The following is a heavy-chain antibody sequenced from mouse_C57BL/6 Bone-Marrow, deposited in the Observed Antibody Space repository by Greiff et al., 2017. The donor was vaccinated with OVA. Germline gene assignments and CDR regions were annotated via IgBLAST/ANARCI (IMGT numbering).Heavy chain of an antibody. CDR2: IYPGDGDT. V-gene: IGHV1-82*01. D-gene: IGHD3-1*01. J-gene: IGHJ4*01. CDR1: GYAFSSSW. CDR3: ARAGPHGAIDY. Sequence: QVQLQQSGPELVKPGASVKISCKASGYAFSSSWMNWVKQRPGKGLEWIGRIYPGDGDTNYNGKFKGKATLTADKSSSTAYMQLSSLTSEDSAVYFCARAGPHGAIDYWGQGTSVTVSS.